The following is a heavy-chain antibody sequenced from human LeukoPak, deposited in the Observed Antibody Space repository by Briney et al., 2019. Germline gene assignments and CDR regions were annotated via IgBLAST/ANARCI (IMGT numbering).Heavy chain of an antibody. V-gene: IGHV1-46*01. J-gene: IGHJ5*02. D-gene: IGHD1-26*01. CDR1: GYTFTSYA. CDR2: ISPSGDRT. CDR3: ARDNSVGDYAWWFDP. Sequence: ASVKVSCKASGYTFTSYAISWVRQAPGQGLEWLGLISPSGDRTWYAQKLQGKFTMTRDMSTSTDYVELSSLRSEDTAVYYCARDNSVGDYAWWFDPWGQGTLVTVSS.